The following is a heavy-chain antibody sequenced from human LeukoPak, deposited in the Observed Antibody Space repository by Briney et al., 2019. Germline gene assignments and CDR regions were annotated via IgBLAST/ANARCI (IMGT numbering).Heavy chain of an antibody. Sequence: GGSLRLSCAASGFTFSSYSMNWVRQAPGKGLEWVSYISSSRITISYADSVKGRFTISRDNAKNSLYLQMNSLRAEGTAVYYCARDPHFDPWGRGTLVTVSS. J-gene: IGHJ5*02. CDR2: ISSSRITI. CDR3: ARDPHFDP. V-gene: IGHV3-48*01. CDR1: GFTFSSYS.